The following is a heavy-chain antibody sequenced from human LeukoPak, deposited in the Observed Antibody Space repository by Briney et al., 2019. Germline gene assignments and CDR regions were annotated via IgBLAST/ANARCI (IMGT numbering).Heavy chain of an antibody. D-gene: IGHD3-16*01. Sequence: GGSLRLSCAASGFTFSSYYMTWVRQAPGKGLEWVSYISGSSGTKYYADSVKGRVTISRDNAKNSPYLQMNSLRDEDTAVYYCARGAYYFDYWGQGTLVTVSS. CDR1: GFTFSSYY. CDR3: ARGAYYFDY. J-gene: IGHJ4*02. V-gene: IGHV3-48*02. CDR2: ISGSSGTK.